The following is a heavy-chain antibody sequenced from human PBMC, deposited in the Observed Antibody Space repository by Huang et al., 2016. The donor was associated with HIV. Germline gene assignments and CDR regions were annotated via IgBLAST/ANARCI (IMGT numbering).Heavy chain of an antibody. CDR2: INTNIGHP. CDR3: VLDPAPAVPPSYVSNN. D-gene: IGHD2-2*01. Sequence: QVQLVQSASALKRPGASVRISCKTSGYTFTRYAMNWVRQAPGQGLEWMGWINTNIGHPTYAQGFTGRFVFSLDTSVSTAYLQISNLKTEDTAVYYCVLDPAPAVPPSYVSNNWGQGTLVTVSS. J-gene: IGHJ4*02. V-gene: IGHV7-4-1*02. CDR1: GYTFTRYA.